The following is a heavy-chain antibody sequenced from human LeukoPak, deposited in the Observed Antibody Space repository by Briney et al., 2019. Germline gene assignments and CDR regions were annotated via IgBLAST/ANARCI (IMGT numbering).Heavy chain of an antibody. D-gene: IGHD3-16*02. J-gene: IGHJ4*02. V-gene: IGHV4-39*02. CDR2: IYYSGST. CDR3: AREGIRSFYFDY. CDR1: GGSISSSRYY. Sequence: PSETLSLTCTVSGGSISSSRYYWGWIRRPPGKGLEWIGTIYYSGSTYYNPSLRSRVTISVDSSKNQFSLKLSSVTAADTAVYYCAREGIRSFYFDYSGQGTLVTVSS.